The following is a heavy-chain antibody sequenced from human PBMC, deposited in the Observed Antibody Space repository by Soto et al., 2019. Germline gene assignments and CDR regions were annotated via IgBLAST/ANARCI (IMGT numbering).Heavy chain of an antibody. CDR3: ARVCGGDCHYGMDG. V-gene: IGHV4-31*03. CDR1: GGSISSGGYY. D-gene: IGHD2-21*02. Sequence: SETLSLTCTVSGGSISSGGYYWSWIRQHPGKGLEWIGYIYYSGSTYYNPSLKSRVTISVDTSKNQLSLKLSSVTAADTAVYYCARVCGGDCHYGMDGWGQGTTVT. CDR2: IYYSGST. J-gene: IGHJ6*02.